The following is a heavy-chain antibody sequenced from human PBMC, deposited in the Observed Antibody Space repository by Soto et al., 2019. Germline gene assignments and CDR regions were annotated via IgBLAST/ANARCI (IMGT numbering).Heavy chain of an antibody. CDR3: ARTTAVPNTLRSRYFFDY. CDR1: GGSVSNKTYY. Sequence: LSLTCSVSGGSVSNKTYYWSWIRQPPGKRLEWIGYVYYSGTTNYNPSLKSRVTISVDLSKNQFSLRLSSVTTADTALYYCARTTAVPNTLRSRYFFDYWGQGTLVTAPQ. V-gene: IGHV4-61*01. CDR2: VYYSGTT. D-gene: IGHD4-17*01. J-gene: IGHJ4*02.